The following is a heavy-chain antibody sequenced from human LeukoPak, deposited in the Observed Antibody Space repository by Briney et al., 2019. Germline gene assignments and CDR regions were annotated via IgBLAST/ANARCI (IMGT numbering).Heavy chain of an antibody. J-gene: IGHJ6*03. CDR1: GYTFTSYG. CDR3: ARHSSWYQYYYYYYMDV. V-gene: IGHV1-18*01. CDR2: ISAYNGNT. D-gene: IGHD6-13*01. Sequence: GASVKVSCKASGYTFTSYGISWVRQAPGQGLEWMGWISAYNGNTNYAQKLQGRVTMTTDTSTSTAYMELRSLRSDDTAVYYCARHSSWYQYYYYYYMDVWGKGTTVTVS.